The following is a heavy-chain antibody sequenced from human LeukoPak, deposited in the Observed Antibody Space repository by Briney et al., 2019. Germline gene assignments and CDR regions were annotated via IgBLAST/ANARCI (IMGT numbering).Heavy chain of an antibody. CDR2: INPNSGGT. D-gene: IGHD4-23*01. V-gene: IGHV1-2*02. J-gene: IGHJ4*02. Sequence: GASVKVSCKASGYTFTGYYMHWVRQAPGQGLEWMGWINPNSGGTNYAQKFQGRVTMTRDTSISTAYMELSRLRSDDTAVYYCARDQSDDYGGNYFDYWAREPWSPSPQ. CDR3: ARDQSDDYGGNYFDY. CDR1: GYTFTGYY.